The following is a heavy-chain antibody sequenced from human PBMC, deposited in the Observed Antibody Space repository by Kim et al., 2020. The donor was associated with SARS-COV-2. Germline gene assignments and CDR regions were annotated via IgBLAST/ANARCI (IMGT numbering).Heavy chain of an antibody. D-gene: IGHD1-26*01. CDR2: ISSSSGYI. Sequence: GGSLRLSCAASGFTFSGYTMNWVRQAPGKGLEWVSSISSSSGYIYYADSVRGRFTASRDNARNSVYLQMDSLRADDSAVYYCARDWGGWGAGYYPYYHYGMDVWGQGTTVTVSS. CDR3: ARDWGGWGAGYYPYYHYGMDV. J-gene: IGHJ6*02. V-gene: IGHV3-21*01. CDR1: GFTFSGYT.